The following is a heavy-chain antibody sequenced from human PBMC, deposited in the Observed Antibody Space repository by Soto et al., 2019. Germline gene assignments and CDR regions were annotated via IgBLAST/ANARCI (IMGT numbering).Heavy chain of an antibody. D-gene: IGHD3-22*01. J-gene: IGHJ5*02. Sequence: EVHLVESGGGLVQPGRSLRLSCAASGFMFDDFAMHWVRQAPGKGLEWVSGISWNSGDVAYAGSGQGRFTISRDHAKHPVYLHLNRLRPQDTALSYCGKAPSVVTRGLDPRGQGTVGTV. CDR3: GKAPSVVTRGLDP. CDR1: GFMFDDFA. V-gene: IGHV3-9*01. CDR2: ISWNSGDV.